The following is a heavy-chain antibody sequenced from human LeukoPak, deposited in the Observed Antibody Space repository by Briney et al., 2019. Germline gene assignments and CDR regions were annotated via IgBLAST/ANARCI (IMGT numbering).Heavy chain of an antibody. J-gene: IGHJ4*02. CDR2: ISGSGGST. CDR3: AEASVYYGSGSYMDS. D-gene: IGHD3-10*01. Sequence: GGSLRLSCAASGFTFSSYAMSWVRQAPGKGLEWVSAISGSGGSTYYADSAKGRVTTSRDNSKNTLYLQMNSLRAEDTAVYYCAEASVYYGSGSYMDSWGQGALVTVSS. V-gene: IGHV3-23*01. CDR1: GFTFSSYA.